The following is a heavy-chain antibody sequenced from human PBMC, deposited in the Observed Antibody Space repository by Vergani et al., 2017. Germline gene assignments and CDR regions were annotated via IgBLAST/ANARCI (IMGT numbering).Heavy chain of an antibody. J-gene: IGHJ5*02. V-gene: IGHV1-2*02. Sequence: QVQLVQSGAEVKKPGASVKVSCKASGYTFTGYYMHWVRQAPGQGLEWMGWINPNSGGTNYAQKFQGRVTMTRDTSISTAYMELSSLRSEDTAVYYCARGRGRSFGDPRAVFDPWGQGTLVTVSS. D-gene: IGHD3-10*01. CDR3: ARGRGRSFGDPRAVFDP. CDR2: INPNSGGT. CDR1: GYTFTGYY.